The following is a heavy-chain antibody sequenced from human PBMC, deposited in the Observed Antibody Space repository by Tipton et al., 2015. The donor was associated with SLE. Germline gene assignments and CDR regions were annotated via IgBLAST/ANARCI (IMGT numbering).Heavy chain of an antibody. CDR3: ARYRGVFVATIDY. Sequence: LRLSCAISGGSFSGYAWSWIRQPPGKRLEWIGEISHSGGDNYNPSLKSRATVSLDRSNNEFSLRLNSVTAADTAVYYCARYRGVFVATIDYWGQGTLVTVSS. J-gene: IGHJ4*02. CDR1: GGSFSGYA. D-gene: IGHD3-10*01. V-gene: IGHV4-34*10. CDR2: ISHSGGD.